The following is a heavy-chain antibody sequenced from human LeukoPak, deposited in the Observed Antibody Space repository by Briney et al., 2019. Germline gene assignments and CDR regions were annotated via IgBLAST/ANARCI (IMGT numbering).Heavy chain of an antibody. CDR3: ASRGGYEPFDY. J-gene: IGHJ4*02. V-gene: IGHV3-11*06. Sequence: GGSLRLSCAASGFTFSDYYMSWVRQGPGKGLEWASYISSSSSYTNYADSVKGRFTISRDNAKNSLYLQMNSLRAEDTAVYYCASRGGYEPFDYWGQGTLVTVSS. CDR2: ISSSSSYT. D-gene: IGHD3-16*01. CDR1: GFTFSDYY.